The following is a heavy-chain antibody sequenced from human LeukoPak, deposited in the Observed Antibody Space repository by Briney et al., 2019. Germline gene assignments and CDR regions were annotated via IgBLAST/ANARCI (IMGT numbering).Heavy chain of an antibody. CDR2: ISSSSSYI. CDR3: ARDRSDYDSSGYYDY. Sequence: GGSLRLSCAASGFTFSSYSMNWVRQAPGKGLEWVSYISSSSSYIYYADSVKGRFTISRDNAKNSLYLQMNSLRAEDTAVYYCARDRSDYDSSGYYDYWGQGTLVTVSS. V-gene: IGHV3-21*05. CDR1: GFTFSSYS. J-gene: IGHJ4*02. D-gene: IGHD3-22*01.